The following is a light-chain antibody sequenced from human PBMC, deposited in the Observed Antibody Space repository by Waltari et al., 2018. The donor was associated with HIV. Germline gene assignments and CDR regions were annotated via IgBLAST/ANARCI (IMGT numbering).Light chain of an antibody. V-gene: IGLV2-14*01. J-gene: IGLJ2*01. CDR3: GSYTSSSTLAV. CDR1: SSDVGGYNY. CDR2: EVS. Sequence: QSPLPQPASVSGSPGQSITISCTGTSSDVGGYNYVPWYQHHPGKAPKLLIYEVSNRPSGVSNRFSGSKSGNTASLIISGLQAEDEADYYCGSYTSSSTLAVFGGGTKLTVL.